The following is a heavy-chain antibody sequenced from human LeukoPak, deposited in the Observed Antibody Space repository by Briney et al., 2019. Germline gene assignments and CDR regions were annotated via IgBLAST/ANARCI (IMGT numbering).Heavy chain of an antibody. CDR2: IESKTDGGTT. J-gene: IGHJ4*02. D-gene: IGHD3-10*01. V-gene: IGHV3-15*04. CDR1: GFSFSDAW. CDR3: TTYGSGRKFDY. Sequence: GGSHRLSCAASGFSFSDAWMSWVRQIPGKGLEWVGRIESKTDGGTTDYAAPVKGRFIISRDDSTNTLYLQMNSLKSEDTAVYYCTTYGSGRKFDYWGQGILVTVSS.